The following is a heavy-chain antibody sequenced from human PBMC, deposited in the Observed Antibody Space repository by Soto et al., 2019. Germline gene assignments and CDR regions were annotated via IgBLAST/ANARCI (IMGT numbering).Heavy chain of an antibody. CDR2: IYWHDDK. Sequence: ASGPTLVNPTETLTLTCTFSGFSLSTSGMGVGWIRQPPGKALEWLALIYWHDDKRYSPSLSNRLTVTKDDSKNQVVLTMTDMEPVDTATYYCVRRQRDSGPNGDYWGQGILVTVSS. J-gene: IGHJ4*02. CDR3: VRRQRDSGPNGDY. V-gene: IGHV2-5*01. D-gene: IGHD3-10*01. CDR1: GFSLSTSGMG.